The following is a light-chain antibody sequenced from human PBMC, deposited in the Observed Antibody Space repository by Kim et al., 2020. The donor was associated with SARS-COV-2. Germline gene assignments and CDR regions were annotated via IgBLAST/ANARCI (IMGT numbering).Light chain of an antibody. J-gene: IGKJ1*01. CDR1: QSVDDY. V-gene: IGKV3-11*01. Sequence: EIVLTQSPATLSLSPGERATLSCRASQSVDDYLAWYQHKPGQAPRLLMYDASNRATGIPARFSGSGSGTDFILTISSLESEDFAIYYCQQRRRWPLTFGQGTKVDIK. CDR3: QQRRRWPLT. CDR2: DAS.